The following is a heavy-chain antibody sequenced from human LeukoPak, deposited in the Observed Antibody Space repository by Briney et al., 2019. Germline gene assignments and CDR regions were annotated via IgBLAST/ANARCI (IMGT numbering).Heavy chain of an antibody. CDR3: ARDLGDVRVSGYYAGDNWFDP. V-gene: IGHV4-59*01. CDR1: GGFISSYY. Sequence: PSETLSLTCTVSGGFISSYYWSWIRQPPGKGLEWIGYFYYSGSTNYNPSLKSRVTISVDTSKNQFSLKLSSVTAADTAVYYCARDLGDVRVSGYYAGDNWFDPWGQGTLVTVSS. J-gene: IGHJ5*02. CDR2: FYYSGST. D-gene: IGHD3-22*01.